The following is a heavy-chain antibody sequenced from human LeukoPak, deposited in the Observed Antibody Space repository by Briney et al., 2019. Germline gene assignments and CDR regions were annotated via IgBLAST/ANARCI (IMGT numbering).Heavy chain of an antibody. D-gene: IGHD2-2*02. Sequence: GGSLRLSCAASGFSFSDYGMNWVRQAPGKGLEWVSVISGTGDSTYYADSVKGRFTISRDNSENTLYLQMNSLRAEDTAVYYCAKQYCSNSNCYIDYWGQGTLVTVSS. CDR2: ISGTGDST. CDR3: AKQYCSNSNCYIDY. CDR1: GFSFSDYG. V-gene: IGHV3-23*01. J-gene: IGHJ4*02.